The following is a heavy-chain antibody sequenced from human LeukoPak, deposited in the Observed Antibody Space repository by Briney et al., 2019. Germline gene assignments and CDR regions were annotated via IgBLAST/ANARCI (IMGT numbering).Heavy chain of an antibody. CDR3: ARGEMATILDAFDI. Sequence: SVKVSCKASGGTFSSYAISWVRQAPGQGLEWVGGIIPIFGTANYAQKFQGRVTITADESTSTDYMELSSLRSEDTAVYYCARGEMATILDAFDIWGQGTMVTVSS. V-gene: IGHV1-69*01. D-gene: IGHD5-24*01. J-gene: IGHJ3*02. CDR2: IIPIFGTA. CDR1: GGTFSSYA.